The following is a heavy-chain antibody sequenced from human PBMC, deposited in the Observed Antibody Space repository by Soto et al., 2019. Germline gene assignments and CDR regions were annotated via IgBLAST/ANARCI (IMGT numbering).Heavy chain of an antibody. D-gene: IGHD5-18*01. J-gene: IGHJ4*02. CDR1: GFTLTDIW. V-gene: IGHV3-15*07. CDR3: SHGYYQYFNS. Sequence: PGGSLRLSCAASGFTLTDIWMNWVRQAPGKGPEWVARIKSKTDGGTADYAAPVKGRFIISRDDSENTLYLQMNSLKTEDTAVYYCSHGYYQYFNSWGQGTLVTVSS. CDR2: IKSKTDGGTA.